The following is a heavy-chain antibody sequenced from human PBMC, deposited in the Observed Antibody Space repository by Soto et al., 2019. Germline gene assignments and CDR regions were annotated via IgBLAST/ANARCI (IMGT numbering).Heavy chain of an antibody. J-gene: IGHJ6*02. CDR3: ARGDWDTAVALPLHGVDV. D-gene: IGHD2-21*01. V-gene: IGHV4-61*01. Sequence: QVQLQESGPGLVKSSETLSLICSVSGGPVTSDPFYWSWIRQPPGKGLEWIGHVHYSGSTNYNPSLQSRVTISLDTSKNQFFLKLNSVTAADTAVYYCARGDWDTAVALPLHGVDVWGQGTTVTVFS. CDR2: VHYSGST. CDR1: GGPVTSDPFY.